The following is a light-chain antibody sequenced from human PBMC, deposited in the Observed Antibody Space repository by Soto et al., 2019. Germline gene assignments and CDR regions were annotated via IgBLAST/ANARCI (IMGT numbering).Light chain of an antibody. CDR2: KAS. CDR1: QSISSW. J-gene: IGKJ1*01. CDR3: LQHNSYPRT. V-gene: IGKV1-5*03. Sequence: DIQMTQSPSTLSASVGDRVTITCRASQSISSWLAWYQQKPGKAPKLLIYKASTLKSGVPSKFSGCGSGTEFTLTISSLQPDDFATYDCLQHNSYPRTVGQGTKVEIK.